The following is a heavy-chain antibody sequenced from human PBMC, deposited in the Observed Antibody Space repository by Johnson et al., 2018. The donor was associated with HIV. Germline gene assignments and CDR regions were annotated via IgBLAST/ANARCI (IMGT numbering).Heavy chain of an antibody. V-gene: IGHV3-74*02. J-gene: IGHJ3*02. CDR2: INTDGSAT. CDR1: GFTFSSYW. D-gene: IGHD6-19*01. CDR3: ARGNKGYSSGWDAFDI. Sequence: VQLVESGGGLVQPGGSLRLSCAAYGFTFSSYWMHWVRQAPGKGRVWVSRINTDGSATTFADSVKGRFTISRDNAKNTLYLQMNSLRADDTAVYYCARGNKGYSSGWDAFDIWGQGTMVTVSS.